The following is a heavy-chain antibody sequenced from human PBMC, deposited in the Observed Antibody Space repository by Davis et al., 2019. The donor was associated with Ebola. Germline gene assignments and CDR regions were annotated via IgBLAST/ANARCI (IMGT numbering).Heavy chain of an antibody. CDR2: IDVGSGDA. Sequence: PGGSLRLSCAASGFTFADYAMHWVRQARGQRLEWVGYIDVGSGDAYYAQLLQERVTITRDMSTGTAYMELSSLRSADTAVYYCAANSQPYYYYGMDVWGQGTTVTVSS. D-gene: IGHD5-24*01. V-gene: IGHV1-58*02. CDR3: AANSQPYYYYGMDV. CDR1: GFTFADYA. J-gene: IGHJ6*02.